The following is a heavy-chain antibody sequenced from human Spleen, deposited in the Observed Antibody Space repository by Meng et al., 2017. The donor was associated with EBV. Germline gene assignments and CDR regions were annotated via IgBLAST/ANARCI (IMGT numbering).Heavy chain of an antibody. Sequence: QVQVQQWGAGLLKPSEPLSLTCAVHGASIGGDYWSWIRQPPGKGLEWLGEINHSGKANYNPSLKSRVTISVDTSNNQLSLNLSSVTAADTAIYYCARDHSDGHNLSVAFWGQGTLVTVSS. J-gene: IGHJ4*02. V-gene: IGHV4-34*01. D-gene: IGHD5-24*01. CDR2: INHSGKA. CDR3: ARDHSDGHNLSVAF. CDR1: GASIGGDY.